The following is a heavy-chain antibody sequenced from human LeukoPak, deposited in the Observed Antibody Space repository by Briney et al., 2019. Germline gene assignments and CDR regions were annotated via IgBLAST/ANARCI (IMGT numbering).Heavy chain of an antibody. CDR3: AKAGLVRGGALDS. J-gene: IGHJ4*02. CDR2: ISYDGSTK. V-gene: IGHV3-30*18. CDR1: GFTFSSYG. Sequence: GGSLRLSCAASGFTFSSYGMHWVRQAPGKGLEGVAVISYDGSTKYYTNSVKGRFTISRDNSKNTLYLQMNSLRVEDTAVYYCAKAGLVRGGALDSWGQGTLVTVSS. D-gene: IGHD4/OR15-4a*01.